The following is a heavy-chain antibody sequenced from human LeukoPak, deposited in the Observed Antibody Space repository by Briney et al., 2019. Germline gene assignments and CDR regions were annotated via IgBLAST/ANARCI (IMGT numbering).Heavy chain of an antibody. Sequence: ASETLSLTCTVSGGSISSSTYYWGWIRQPPGKGLEWIGSIFHSANTYNNPSLKSRVTISVDTSKNQFSLKLSSVTAADTAVYYCTRDGRPGTYYYYMDVWGKGTTVTISS. CDR2: IFHSANT. CDR3: TRDGRPGTYYYYMDV. D-gene: IGHD3-10*01. J-gene: IGHJ6*03. V-gene: IGHV4-39*07. CDR1: GGSISSSTYY.